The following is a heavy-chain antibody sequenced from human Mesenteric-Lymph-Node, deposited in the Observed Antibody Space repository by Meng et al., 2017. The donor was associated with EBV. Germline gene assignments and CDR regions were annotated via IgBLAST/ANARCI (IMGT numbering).Heavy chain of an antibody. CDR3: ARDGGGLWFGESKHFDS. Sequence: QFPLHDSGPGLVKSSGPLSLPCAVSGGSLSSSNWWSWVRQPPGKGLEWIGEIYHSGSSNYNPSLESRVTMSVDKSKNQFSLKLRSVTAADTAVYYCARDGGGLWFGESKHFDSWGQGTLVTVSS. V-gene: IGHV4-4*02. J-gene: IGHJ4*02. CDR2: IYHSGSS. D-gene: IGHD3-10*01. CDR1: GGSLSSSNW.